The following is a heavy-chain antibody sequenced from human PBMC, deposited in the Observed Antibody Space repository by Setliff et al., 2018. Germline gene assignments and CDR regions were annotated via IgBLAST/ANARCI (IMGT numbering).Heavy chain of an antibody. Sequence: SVKVSCKASGGSFSSFSIHWVRQAPGQGLEWMGRIMPIFSSTNYAQNFQGRVTITADKSTSTAYMDLSSLRSEDSAVYYCARDRGGTAIANWFDRWGQGTLVTVSS. V-gene: IGHV1-69*08. J-gene: IGHJ5*02. CDR3: ARDRGGTAIANWFDR. CDR2: IMPIFSST. D-gene: IGHD2-21*01. CDR1: GGSFSSFS.